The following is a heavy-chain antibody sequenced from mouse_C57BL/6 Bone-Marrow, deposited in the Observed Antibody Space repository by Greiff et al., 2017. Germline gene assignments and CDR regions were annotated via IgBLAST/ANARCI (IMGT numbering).Heavy chain of an antibody. CDR1: GYTFTSYG. Sequence: QVQLQQSGAELARPGASVKLSCKASGYTFTSYGISWVKQRTGQGLEWIGEMYPRSGNTYYNEKFKGKATLTAEKSSSTAYMELRSLTSEDSAVYVCARKGGYYGSRIYAMDYWGQGTSVTVSS. J-gene: IGHJ4*01. D-gene: IGHD1-1*01. V-gene: IGHV1-81*01. CDR3: ARKGGYYGSRIYAMDY. CDR2: MYPRSGNT.